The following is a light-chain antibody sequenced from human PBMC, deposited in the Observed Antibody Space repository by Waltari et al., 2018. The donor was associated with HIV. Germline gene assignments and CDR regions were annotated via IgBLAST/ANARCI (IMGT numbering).Light chain of an antibody. V-gene: IGKV3-20*01. CDR1: QNVSSAY. J-gene: IGKJ2*01. CDR2: GAS. Sequence: EVVLTQSPGTLSLSPGERATLSCRASQNVSSAYLAWYQQKPGQAPRVLIYGASSRATGIPYRFSGSGSGTDFTLTISRLDPEDFAVYYCQQYGTSPPYTFGQGTRLDIK. CDR3: QQYGTSPPYT.